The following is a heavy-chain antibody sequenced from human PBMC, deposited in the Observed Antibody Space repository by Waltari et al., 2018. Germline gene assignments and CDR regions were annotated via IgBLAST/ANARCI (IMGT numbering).Heavy chain of an antibody. CDR3: ARDGGREYDFWSGHSLGFDP. CDR2: IIPIFGTA. D-gene: IGHD3-3*01. CDR1: GGTFSSYA. V-gene: IGHV1-69*05. Sequence: QVQLVQSGAEVKKPGSSVKVSCKASGGTFSSYAISWVRQAPGQGLEWMGGIIPIFGTANYAQKFQGRVTITTDESTSTAYMELSSLRSEDTAVYYCARDGGREYDFWSGHSLGFDPWGQGTLVTVSS. J-gene: IGHJ5*02.